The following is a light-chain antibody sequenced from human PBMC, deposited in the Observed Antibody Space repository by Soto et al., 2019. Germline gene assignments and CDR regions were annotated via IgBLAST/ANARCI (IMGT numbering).Light chain of an antibody. CDR1: QSVSNTY. CDR2: SAS. V-gene: IGKV3-20*01. CDR3: QYPGT. J-gene: IGKJ3*01. Sequence: EIVLTQSPGTLSLSPGERATLSCRASQSVSNTYLAWYQQKPGQAPRLLVYSASTRATDIPDRFSGSGSGTDFTPTISRLGPKDLAVYYCQYPGTFGPGTKVDIK.